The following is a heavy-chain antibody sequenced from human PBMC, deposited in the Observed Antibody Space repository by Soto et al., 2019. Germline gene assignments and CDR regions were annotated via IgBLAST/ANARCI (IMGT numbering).Heavy chain of an antibody. Sequence: QVQLQESGPGLVKPSQTLSLACTVSGDSISSGGYYWSWIRQHPGKGLEWIGYIYYSGSTYYNPSLKSRVTISVDTSKNQFSLKLSSVTAADTAVYYCARGGNWNYAGAFDIWGPGTMVTVSS. D-gene: IGHD1-7*01. CDR1: GDSISSGGYY. CDR2: IYYSGST. J-gene: IGHJ3*02. CDR3: ARGGNWNYAGAFDI. V-gene: IGHV4-31*03.